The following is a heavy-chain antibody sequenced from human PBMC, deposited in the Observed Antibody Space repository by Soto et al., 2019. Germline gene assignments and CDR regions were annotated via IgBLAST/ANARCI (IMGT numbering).Heavy chain of an antibody. J-gene: IGHJ4*02. CDR3: ARDLNYGGTFDS. CDR2: IYHSGRA. Sequence: SETVSLTCAVSGGSISGDNWWSWVRQPPGKGLEWIGEIYHSGRAFYNPSLESRVTISIHTSKNRFSLKLSSVTAADTAVYYCARDLNYGGTFDSWGQGTLVTVSS. V-gene: IGHV4-4*02. CDR1: GGSISGDNW. D-gene: IGHD4-17*01.